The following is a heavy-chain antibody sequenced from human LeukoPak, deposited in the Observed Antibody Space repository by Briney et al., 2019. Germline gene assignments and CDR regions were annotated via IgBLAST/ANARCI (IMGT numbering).Heavy chain of an antibody. V-gene: IGHV4-59*08. D-gene: IGHD5-18*01. CDR1: DGSITNYD. J-gene: IGHJ3*02. CDR3: ARPGVGSGRYGAFDI. Sequence: PSETLSLTCTVSDGSITNYDWSWVRQPPGKGLEFIGHVHYSGTANYNPSLRSRVTISIDTSKKHFFLKLKSVTAADTAVYYCARPGVGSGRYGAFDIWGQGTMVTVSS. CDR2: VHYSGTA.